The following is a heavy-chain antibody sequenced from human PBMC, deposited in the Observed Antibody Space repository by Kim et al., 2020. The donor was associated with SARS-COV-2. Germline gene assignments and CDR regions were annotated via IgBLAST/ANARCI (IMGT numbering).Heavy chain of an antibody. D-gene: IGHD2-2*01. V-gene: IGHV1-3*01. CDR1: GYTFSVYA. J-gene: IGHJ4*02. CDR2: INSGNGNT. Sequence: ASVKVSCKASGYTFSVYAMHWVRQAPGQRLEWLGWINSGNGNTKYSQKFQGRVTINRDTSASTVYMELSSLRSEDTAVYYCARGKIVMVPAALDYWGQGTLVTVSS. CDR3: ARGKIVMVPAALDY.